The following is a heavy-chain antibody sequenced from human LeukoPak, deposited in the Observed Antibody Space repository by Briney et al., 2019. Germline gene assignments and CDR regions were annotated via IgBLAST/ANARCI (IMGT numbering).Heavy chain of an antibody. Sequence: PGTSLRLSCAASGFTFSNYWMSWVRQAPGKGLEWVANIKQDGSEKYYVDSVKGRFTISRDNAKNSLSLQMNSLRAEDTAVYYCASPKYAAAFDIWGQGTMVTVSS. CDR2: IKQDGSEK. CDR1: GFTFSNYW. J-gene: IGHJ3*02. D-gene: IGHD6-25*01. V-gene: IGHV3-7*03. CDR3: ASPKYAAAFDI.